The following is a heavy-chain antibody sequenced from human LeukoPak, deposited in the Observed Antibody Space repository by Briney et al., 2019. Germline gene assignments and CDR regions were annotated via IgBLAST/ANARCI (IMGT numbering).Heavy chain of an antibody. CDR1: GYTFTGYY. CDR3: ARGRKLRFLEWLGYYYYYYMDV. D-gene: IGHD3-3*01. J-gene: IGHJ6*03. Sequence: GASVKVSCKASGYTFTGYYMHWVRQAPGQGLEWMGWINPNSGGTNYAQKFQGRVTMTRDTSISTAYMELSSLRSEDTAVYYCARGRKLRFLEWLGYYYYYYMDVWGKGTTVTVSS. V-gene: IGHV1-2*02. CDR2: INPNSGGT.